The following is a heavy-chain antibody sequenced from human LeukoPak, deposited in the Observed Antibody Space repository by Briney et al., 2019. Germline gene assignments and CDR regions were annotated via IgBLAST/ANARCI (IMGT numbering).Heavy chain of an antibody. D-gene: IGHD3-10*01. CDR2: ISSSSYI. CDR1: GFTFSSYS. J-gene: IGHJ6*03. CDR3: ARLGAMVRGVNYYYMDV. Sequence: PGGSLRLSCAASGFTFSSYSMNWVRQAPGKGLEWVSSISSSSYIYYADSVKGRFTISRDNAKNSLYLQMNSLRAEDTAVYYCARLGAMVRGVNYYYMDVWGKGTTVTISS. V-gene: IGHV3-21*01.